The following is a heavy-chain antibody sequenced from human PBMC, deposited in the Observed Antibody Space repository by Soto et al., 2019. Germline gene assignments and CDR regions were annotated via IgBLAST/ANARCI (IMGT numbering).Heavy chain of an antibody. V-gene: IGHV1-2*02. CDR2: VHPNSGGT. CDR1: GYTFSVYH. D-gene: IGHD4-4*01. Sequence: ASVKVSCKASGYTFSVYHIHWVRQAPGQGLEWMGWVHPNSGGTNYAQSFEGRVTMTRDTSINTAYMELSRLTSDDTAVYYCAKELQRGMDVWGQGTTVTVSS. J-gene: IGHJ6*02. CDR3: AKELQRGMDV.